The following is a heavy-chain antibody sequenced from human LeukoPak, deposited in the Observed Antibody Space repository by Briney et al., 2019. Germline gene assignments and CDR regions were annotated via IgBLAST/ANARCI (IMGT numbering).Heavy chain of an antibody. CDR2: ISGSGGST. Sequence: PGGSLRLSCAASGFTFSSYAMSWVRQAPGKGLEWVSAISGSGGSTYYADSVKGRFTISRDNSTNTLYLQMNSLRAEDTAVYYCAKRAPGYYDSSGYYVDYWGQGTLVTVSS. D-gene: IGHD3-22*01. J-gene: IGHJ4*02. CDR3: AKRAPGYYDSSGYYVDY. V-gene: IGHV3-23*01. CDR1: GFTFSSYA.